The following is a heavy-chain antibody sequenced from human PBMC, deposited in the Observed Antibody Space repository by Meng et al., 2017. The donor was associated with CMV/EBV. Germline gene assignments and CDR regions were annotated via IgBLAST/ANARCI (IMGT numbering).Heavy chain of an antibody. CDR2: ISWNSGSI. J-gene: IGHJ6*02. V-gene: IGHV3-9*01. CDR3: AKDLPYSYGYGMDV. CDR1: GFTFDDYA. D-gene: IGHD5-18*01. Sequence: LTGAASGFTFDDYAMHWVRQAPGKGLEWVSGISWNSGSIGYADSVKGRFTISRDNAKNSLYLQMNSLRAEDTALYYCAKDLPYSYGYGMDVWGQGTTVTVSS.